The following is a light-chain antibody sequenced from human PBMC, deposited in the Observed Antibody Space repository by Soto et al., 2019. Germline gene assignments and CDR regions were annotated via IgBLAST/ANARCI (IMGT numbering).Light chain of an antibody. CDR2: GAS. CDR1: QSIRYY. Sequence: DIQLTQSPPTLSASVGDRVTITCRASQSIRYYLAWYQQMPGKAPKLLIYGASSLQSVVPSRFSGSGSGTEFTLTISSLPPDDFATYFCQHHNSYSQTFGQGTKVDIK. CDR3: QHHNSYSQT. J-gene: IGKJ1*01. V-gene: IGKV1-5*01.